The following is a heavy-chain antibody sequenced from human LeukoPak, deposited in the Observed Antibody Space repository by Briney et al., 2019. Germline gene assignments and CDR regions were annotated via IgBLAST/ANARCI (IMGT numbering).Heavy chain of an antibody. CDR1: GGSISSYY. CDR3: ASGPFGVGYYYYMDV. Sequence: SETLSLTCTVSGGSISSYYWSWIRQPPGKGLEWTGYIYYSGSTNYNPSLKSRVTISVDTSKNQFSLKLSSVTAADTAVYYCASGPFGVGYYYYMDVWGKGTTVTISS. D-gene: IGHD3-10*01. CDR2: IYYSGST. V-gene: IGHV4-59*01. J-gene: IGHJ6*03.